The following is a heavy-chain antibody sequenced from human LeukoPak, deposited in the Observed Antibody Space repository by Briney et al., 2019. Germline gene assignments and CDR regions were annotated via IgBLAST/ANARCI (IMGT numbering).Heavy chain of an antibody. CDR2: IKEDGSEK. V-gene: IGHV3-7*01. CDR1: GFTFSSYW. Sequence: GGSLRLSCAASGFTFSSYWMSWVRQAPGKGLEWVANIKEDGSEKYYVDSMKGRFTISRDNAKNSLYLQMSSLRAEDTAVYYCARDRDLLDYRGQGTLVTVSS. CDR3: ARDRDLLDY. D-gene: IGHD3-10*01. J-gene: IGHJ4*02.